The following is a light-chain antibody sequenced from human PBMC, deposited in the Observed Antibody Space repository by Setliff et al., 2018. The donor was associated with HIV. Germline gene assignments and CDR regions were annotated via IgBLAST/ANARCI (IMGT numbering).Light chain of an antibody. V-gene: IGLV2-23*02. CDR3: CSYAGGGTYV. Sequence: QSALAQPASVSGSPGQSITISCTGTASDVGKYDLVSWYQQRPGRAPNLIIYEVSKRPSGVSDRFSASKSGNTASLTISGVQPEDETDSFCCSYAGGGTYVFGRGTKVTVL. CDR2: EVS. CDR1: ASDVGKYDL. J-gene: IGLJ1*01.